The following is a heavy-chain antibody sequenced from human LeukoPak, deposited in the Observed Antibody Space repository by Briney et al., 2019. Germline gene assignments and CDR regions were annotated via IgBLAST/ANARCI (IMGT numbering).Heavy chain of an antibody. V-gene: IGHV3-30*18. CDR1: GVTFSSYG. J-gene: IGHJ4*02. Sequence: GGSLRLSCAASGVTFSSYGFHWVRQAPGKGLEWVAIISYDGSDEYYADSVKGRFTISRDKSKNTLYLQMHSLRAEDTAVYYCAKDPSLRVTLPLWGRGTLVTVSS. CDR3: AKDPSLRVTLPL. CDR2: ISYDGSDE. D-gene: IGHD2-21*02.